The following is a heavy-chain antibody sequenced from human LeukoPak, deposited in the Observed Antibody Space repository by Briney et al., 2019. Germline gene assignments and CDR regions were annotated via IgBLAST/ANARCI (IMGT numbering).Heavy chain of an antibody. CDR1: GGTFSSYA. D-gene: IGHD3-10*01. J-gene: IGHJ3*02. Sequence: ASVKVSCKASGGTFSSYAISWVRQAPGQGLEWMGGIIPIFGTANYAQKFQGRVTIITDESTSTAYMELSSLRSEDTAVYYCARMSVRGVIDGWAYPQHNAFDIWGQGTMVTVSS. V-gene: IGHV1-69*05. CDR3: ARMSVRGVIDGWAYPQHNAFDI. CDR2: IIPIFGTA.